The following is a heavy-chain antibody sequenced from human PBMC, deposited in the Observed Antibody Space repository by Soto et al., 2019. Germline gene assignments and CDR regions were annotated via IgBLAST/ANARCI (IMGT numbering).Heavy chain of an antibody. D-gene: IGHD3-10*01. V-gene: IGHV3-23*01. CDR3: AKVHGSGTYYNFPDY. J-gene: IGHJ4*02. CDR2: ISDSGGST. CDR1: GFAVSSDD. Sequence: GGSLRLSCAASGFAVSSDDMSWVRQAPGKGLEWVSTISDSGGSTYYAASVKGRFTISRDNSKNTLYLLMSSLSAEDTALYYCAKVHGSGTYYNFPDYWGQGTLVTVSS.